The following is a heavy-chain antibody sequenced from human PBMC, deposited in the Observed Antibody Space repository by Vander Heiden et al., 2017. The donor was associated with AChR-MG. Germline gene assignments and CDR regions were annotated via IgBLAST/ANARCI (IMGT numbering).Heavy chain of an antibody. CDR1: GSHNFDNFA. J-gene: IGHJ6*02. D-gene: IGHD3-10*01. CDR2: ISSSGAAT. V-gene: IGHV3-23*01. CDR3: AKTFFYGSGTLDFPLFGLDV. Sequence: EVQLLESGGGLVQPGESLRPSWAASGSHNFDNFAINWVRQAPVRGLEWVSLISSSGAATYSADSVKGRFTISRDNSKNTLSLHMNSLRADDTAVYYCAKTFFYGSGTLDFPLFGLDVWGQGTTVTVSS.